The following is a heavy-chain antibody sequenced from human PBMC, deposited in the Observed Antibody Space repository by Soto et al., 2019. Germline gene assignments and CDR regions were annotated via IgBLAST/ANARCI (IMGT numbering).Heavy chain of an antibody. D-gene: IGHD3-9*01. Sequence: QVQLVESGGGVVQPGRSLRLSCAASGFTFSSYAMHWVRQAPGKGLERVAVISYDGSNKYYADSVKGRFTISRDNSKNTLYLQMNSLRAEDTAVYYCARGHVLRYFDHTQYGMDVWGQGTTVTVSS. V-gene: IGHV3-30-3*01. CDR2: ISYDGSNK. J-gene: IGHJ6*02. CDR1: GFTFSSYA. CDR3: ARGHVLRYFDHTQYGMDV.